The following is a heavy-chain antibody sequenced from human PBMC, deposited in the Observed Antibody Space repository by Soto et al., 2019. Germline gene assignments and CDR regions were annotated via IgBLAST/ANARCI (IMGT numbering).Heavy chain of an antibody. V-gene: IGHV1-18*01. Sequence: QVQLVQSGAEVKKPGASVKVSCKASGYTFSSYGISWVRQAPGQGLEWMGWISAYNGNTNYAQKLQGRVTTTTDTSTSTSYMELRSLRSEDTAVYYCARVSGGLVPTFDYWGQGTLVTVSS. D-gene: IGHD6-19*01. J-gene: IGHJ4*02. CDR1: GYTFSSYG. CDR2: ISAYNGNT. CDR3: ARVSGGLVPTFDY.